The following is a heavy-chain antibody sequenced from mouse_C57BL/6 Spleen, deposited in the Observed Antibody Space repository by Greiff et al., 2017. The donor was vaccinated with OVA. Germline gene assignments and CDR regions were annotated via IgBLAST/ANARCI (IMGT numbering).Heavy chain of an antibody. Sequence: DVHLVESGGGLVKPGGSLKLSCAASGFTFSDYGMHWVRQAPEKGLEWVAYISSGSSTIYYADTVKGRFTISRDNAKNTLFLQMTSLRSEDRARYYCARMGYGDAMDYWGQGTSVTVSS. CDR1: GFTFSDYG. CDR3: ARMGYGDAMDY. CDR2: ISSGSSTI. V-gene: IGHV5-17*01. D-gene: IGHD2-14*01. J-gene: IGHJ4*01.